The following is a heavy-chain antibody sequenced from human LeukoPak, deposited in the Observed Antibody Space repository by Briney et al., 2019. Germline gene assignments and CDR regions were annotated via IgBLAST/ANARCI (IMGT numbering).Heavy chain of an antibody. V-gene: IGHV4-59*01. CDR1: GGSISSYY. D-gene: IGHD3-10*01. Sequence: SETLSLTCTVSGGSISSYYWSWMRQPPGKGLEWIGYIYYSGSTKYNPSLKSRGTISVDTSKNQFSLKLSSVTAADTAVYYCARLYYYGSGSFLPFDYWGQGTLVTVSS. CDR2: IYYSGST. CDR3: ARLYYYGSGSFLPFDY. J-gene: IGHJ4*02.